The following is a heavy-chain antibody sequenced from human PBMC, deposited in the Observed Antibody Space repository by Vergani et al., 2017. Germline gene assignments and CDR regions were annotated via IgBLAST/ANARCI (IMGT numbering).Heavy chain of an antibody. CDR2: ISGPGLST. Sequence: EVHLLESGGGLVQSGGSLRLSCAASGFTFSNSAVSWVRQAPGRGLAWVSSISGPGLSTYYADSVKGRFSISRDNSKNTVFLQMHSLRAEDTAIYYCAGYRSGWSLAQYFVDYWGQGAQVTVSS. CDR3: AGYRSGWSLAQYFVDY. V-gene: IGHV3-23*01. CDR1: GFTFSNSA. D-gene: IGHD6-19*01. J-gene: IGHJ4*02.